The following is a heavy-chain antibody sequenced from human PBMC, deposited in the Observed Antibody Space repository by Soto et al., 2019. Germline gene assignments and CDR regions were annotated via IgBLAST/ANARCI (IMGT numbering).Heavy chain of an antibody. CDR2: IYWDDDK. D-gene: IGHD1-20*01. Sequence: QITLKESGPTLLKPTQTLTLTCTFSGFSLTTSGVGVGWIRQPPGKALEWLAVIYWDDDKRYSPALKTRLTISKDPSKNQGGLRSTNVDPVGTGTYFCVQDKLYGVTGSYALGFDPWGQGTLVTVSS. V-gene: IGHV2-5*04. CDR1: GFSLTTSGVG. CDR3: VQDKLYGVTGSYALGFDP. J-gene: IGHJ5*02.